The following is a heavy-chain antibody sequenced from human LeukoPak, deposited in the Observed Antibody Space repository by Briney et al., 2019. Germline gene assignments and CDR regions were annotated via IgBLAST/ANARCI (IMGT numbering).Heavy chain of an antibody. V-gene: IGHV3-11*04. D-gene: IGHD1-26*01. CDR2: ISSGGSTI. CDR3: ARYRGYKWELRQNYYFDY. CDR1: GFTFSDYY. Sequence: GGSLRLSCAASGFTFSDYYMSWIRQAPGKGLEWVSYISSGGSTIYYADSVKGRFTISRDNAKNSLYLQMNSLRAEDTAVYYCARYRGYKWELRQNYYFDYWGQGTLVTVSS. J-gene: IGHJ4*02.